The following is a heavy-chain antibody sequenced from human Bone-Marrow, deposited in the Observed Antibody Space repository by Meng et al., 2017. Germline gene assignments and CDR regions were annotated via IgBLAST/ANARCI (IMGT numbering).Heavy chain of an antibody. CDR1: GGTFSSYA. J-gene: IGHJ3*02. CDR3: AWGTYCSTTTCRDPYAFDI. D-gene: IGHD2-2*01. CDR2: ISTYSGYA. V-gene: IGHV1-18*01. Sequence: ASVKVSCKASGGTFSSYAISWVRQAPGQGLEWMGWISTYSGYANYAQKFRGRVTMTTDTSTSAAYMELMSLRSDDTAVYYCAWGTYCSTTTCRDPYAFDIWGQGTKVTVSS.